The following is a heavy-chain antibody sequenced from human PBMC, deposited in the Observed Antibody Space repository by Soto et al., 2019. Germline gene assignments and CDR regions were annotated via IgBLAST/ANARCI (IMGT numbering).Heavy chain of an antibody. CDR1: GYTFNTYG. Sequence: ASVKVPCKTSGYTFNTYGIIWVRQAPGQGLELMGWISAYDGKTTYAEKFQGRVTLTTDTSTSTAYMELRSLRSDDTAIYYCARTYNWNSEGFDHWGQGTLVTVSS. CDR3: ARTYNWNSEGFDH. J-gene: IGHJ4*02. CDR2: ISAYDGKT. V-gene: IGHV1-18*01. D-gene: IGHD1-7*01.